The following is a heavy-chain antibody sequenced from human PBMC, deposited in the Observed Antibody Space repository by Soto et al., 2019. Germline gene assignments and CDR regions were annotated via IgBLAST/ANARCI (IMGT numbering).Heavy chain of an antibody. CDR3: ARIPPGHTYGPFDY. V-gene: IGHV4-59*01. J-gene: IGHJ4*02. D-gene: IGHD5-18*01. CDR1: GGSISSYH. CDR2: IYNSGST. Sequence: ASETLSLTCSVSGGSISSYHWSWIRQPPGKGLEWIGNIYNSGSTNYNPSLESRVTISVDTSKNQFPLKLGSVTAADTAVYYCARIPPGHTYGPFDYWGQGMLVTVSS.